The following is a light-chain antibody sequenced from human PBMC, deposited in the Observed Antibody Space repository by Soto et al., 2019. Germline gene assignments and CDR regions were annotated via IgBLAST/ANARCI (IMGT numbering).Light chain of an antibody. Sequence: QSVLTQPPSVSGAPGQRVTIFCTGSSSNIGADYHVHWYQQLPGTAPRLLIYGNTNRPSGVPGRFSGSKSDTSASLAITGLQAEDEGDYYCAVWDQSLTGWVFGGGTKVTVL. CDR3: AVWDQSLTGWV. CDR2: GNT. CDR1: SSNIGADYH. V-gene: IGLV1-40*01. J-gene: IGLJ3*02.